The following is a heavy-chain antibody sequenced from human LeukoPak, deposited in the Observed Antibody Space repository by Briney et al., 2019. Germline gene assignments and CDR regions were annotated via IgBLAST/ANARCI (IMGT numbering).Heavy chain of an antibody. CDR2: IYTSGST. V-gene: IGHV4-4*09. CDR3: ARHFLAAAGPNNWFDP. D-gene: IGHD6-13*01. J-gene: IGHJ5*02. Sequence: SETLSLTCTVSGGSISSYYWSWIRQPPGKGLEWIGYIYTSGSTNYNPSLKSRDTISVDTSKNQFSLKLSSVTAADTAVYYCARHFLAAAGPNNWFDPWGQGTLVTVSS. CDR1: GGSISSYY.